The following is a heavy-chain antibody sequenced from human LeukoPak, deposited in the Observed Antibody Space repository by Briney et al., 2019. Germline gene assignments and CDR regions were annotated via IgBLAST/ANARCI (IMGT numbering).Heavy chain of an antibody. D-gene: IGHD1-7*01. J-gene: IGHJ4*02. CDR2: ISSDGSNK. CDR3: AKKPGTTEDPFDY. V-gene: IGHV3-30-3*02. Sequence: GGSLRLSCAASGFTFSSFSMHWVRQAPGKGLEWVSVISSDGSNKYYADSVKGRFTISRDNSKNTLSLQMDSLTPEDSALYYCAKKPGTTEDPFDYWGQGTLVTVSS. CDR1: GFTFSSFS.